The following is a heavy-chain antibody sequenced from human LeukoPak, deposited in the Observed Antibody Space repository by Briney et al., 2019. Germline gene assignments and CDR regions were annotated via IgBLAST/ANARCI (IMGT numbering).Heavy chain of an antibody. CDR1: GASVSTVSW. CDR3: ARHGGFYQDA. D-gene: IGHD4-23*01. Sequence: SETLCLTCAVSGASVSTVSWWSWVRQPPGRGLEWIGQVDHNANPDYNPSLKSRVAISVDKSKNQFSLNLNSVTAADTAVYYCARHGGFYQDAWGQGTTVTVSS. CDR2: VDHNANP. V-gene: IGHV4-4*02. J-gene: IGHJ6*02.